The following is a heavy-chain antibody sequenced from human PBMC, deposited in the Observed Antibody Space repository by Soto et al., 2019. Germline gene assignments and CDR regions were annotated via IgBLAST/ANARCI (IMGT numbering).Heavy chain of an antibody. V-gene: IGHV1-3*01. CDR1: GYSFINYA. CDR2: INAASGNT. Sequence: GASVKVSCKASGYSFINYAMFWVRQAPGQRLEWMGWINAASGNTKYSQKFQGRVTITRDTLASTAYMELSSLRSEDTAIYYCARAQSSGWTALDYCGQGALVTVSS. J-gene: IGHJ4*02. D-gene: IGHD6-25*01. CDR3: ARAQSSGWTALDY.